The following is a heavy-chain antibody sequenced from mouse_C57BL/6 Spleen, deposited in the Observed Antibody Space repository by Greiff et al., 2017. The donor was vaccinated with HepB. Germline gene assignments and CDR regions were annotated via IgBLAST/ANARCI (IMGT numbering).Heavy chain of an antibody. J-gene: IGHJ4*01. Sequence: EVKLEESGGGLVKPGGSLKLSCAASGFTFSDYGMHWVRQAPEKGLEWVAYISSGSSTIYYADTVKGRFTISRDNAKNTLFLQMTSLRSEDTAMYYCARNDYDEYAMDYWGQGTSVTVSS. CDR1: GFTFSDYG. CDR2: ISSGSSTI. D-gene: IGHD2-4*01. CDR3: ARNDYDEYAMDY. V-gene: IGHV5-17*01.